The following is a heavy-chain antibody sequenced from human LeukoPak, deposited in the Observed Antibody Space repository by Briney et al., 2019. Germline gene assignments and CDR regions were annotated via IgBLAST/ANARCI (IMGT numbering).Heavy chain of an antibody. V-gene: IGHV3-30*04. CDR3: ARPPVTGATKGDF. D-gene: IGHD1-20*01. J-gene: IGHJ4*02. Sequence: GGSLRLSCAASGFTFSDYTMHWVRQAAGKGLEWVAVISYDGSNGWYADSVKGRFTISRDNSKNTLYLQLNNLIPDDTAVYYCARPPVTGATKGDFWGPGTLVTVSS. CDR2: ISYDGSNG. CDR1: GFTFSDYT.